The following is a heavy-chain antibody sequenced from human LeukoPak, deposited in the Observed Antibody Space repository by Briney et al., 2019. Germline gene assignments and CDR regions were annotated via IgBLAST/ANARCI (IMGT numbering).Heavy chain of an antibody. J-gene: IGHJ4*02. CDR2: INWNSGSI. D-gene: IGHD6-19*01. Sequence: SLSLSCAASGFPFDDYAMHWVRQAPGRGLEWVSGINWNSGSIGYADSVKGRFTISRDNANNSLYLQMNSLRAEDMALYCCAKGVSSGWTGIDYWGQGTLVTVSS. V-gene: IGHV3-9*03. CDR1: GFPFDDYA. CDR3: AKGVSSGWTGIDY.